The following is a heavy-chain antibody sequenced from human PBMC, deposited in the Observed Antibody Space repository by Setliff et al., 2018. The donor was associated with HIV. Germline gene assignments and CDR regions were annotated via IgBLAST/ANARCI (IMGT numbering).Heavy chain of an antibody. CDR3: ATDCAVVGGTGSLDS. J-gene: IGHJ4*02. Sequence: GGSLRLSCAASGFLFHTYWMSWVRQAPGKGLEWVANIKQDGSEKNYMDSVKGRFTISRDNAKNSLYLQMNSLRVEDTAVYYCATDCAVVGGTGSLDSWGQGTQVTVSS. V-gene: IGHV3-7*05. CDR1: GFLFHTYW. D-gene: IGHD1-26*01. CDR2: IKQDGSEK.